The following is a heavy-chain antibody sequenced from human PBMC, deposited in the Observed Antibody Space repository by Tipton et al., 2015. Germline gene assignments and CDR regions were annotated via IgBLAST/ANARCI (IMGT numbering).Heavy chain of an antibody. V-gene: IGHV4-61*01. J-gene: IGHJ4*02. Sequence: LSLSCTVSGGSVSSGSYYWSWIRQPPGKELQWIGYIQYSGGTNYNPSLESRVSMSVDTSKTQFSLEMRSVTATDTAVYYCARARGRHGGLFDSWGQGTLVTVSS. CDR3: ARARGRHGGLFDS. D-gene: IGHD4-23*01. CDR2: IQYSGGT. CDR1: GGSVSSGSYY.